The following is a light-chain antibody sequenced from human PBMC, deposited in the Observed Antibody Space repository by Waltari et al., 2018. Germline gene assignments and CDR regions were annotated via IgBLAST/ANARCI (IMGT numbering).Light chain of an antibody. V-gene: IGKV1-17*01. J-gene: IGKJ2*01. Sequence: DIQMTQSPSSLSASVGDRVTITCRASQGISKYLNWYQQKPGKTPTRLIYDASTLQSGVPSRFSGSGSGTVFTLTINSLQPEDVAAYYCLHYDSAPYTFGQGTKVEI. CDR2: DAS. CDR1: QGISKY. CDR3: LHYDSAPYT.